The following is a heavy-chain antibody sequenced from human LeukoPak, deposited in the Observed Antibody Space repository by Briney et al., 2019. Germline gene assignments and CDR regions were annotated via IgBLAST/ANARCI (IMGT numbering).Heavy chain of an antibody. CDR2: FDPSDSYT. CDR3: ASTPLNCGGDCYTRFDY. CDR1: GYRFTSYW. D-gene: IGHD2-21*02. Sequence: GESLKISCQGSGYRFTSYWISWVRQMPGKGLEGMGRFDPSDSYTNYSPSFQGHVTISADKSISTAYLQWSSLKASDTAMYYCASTPLNCGGDCYTRFDYWGQGTLVTVSS. J-gene: IGHJ4*02. V-gene: IGHV5-10-1*01.